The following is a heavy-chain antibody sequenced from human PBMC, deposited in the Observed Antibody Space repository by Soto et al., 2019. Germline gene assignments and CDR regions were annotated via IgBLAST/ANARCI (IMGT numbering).Heavy chain of an antibody. CDR3: ARHCLPDDFTTRGYWLDP. Sequence: QVQLVESGGGVVQPGRSLRLSCVASGFTFTTFAFHWVRQAPGKGLEWVGLISHDGTKKYYADSVKGRFTISRDKSKNTLYMEMNSLRGDDTAVYYCARHCLPDDFTTRGYWLDPWGQGTLVTVSS. D-gene: IGHD3-3*01. V-gene: IGHV3-30-3*01. J-gene: IGHJ5*02. CDR1: GFTFTTFA. CDR2: ISHDGTKK.